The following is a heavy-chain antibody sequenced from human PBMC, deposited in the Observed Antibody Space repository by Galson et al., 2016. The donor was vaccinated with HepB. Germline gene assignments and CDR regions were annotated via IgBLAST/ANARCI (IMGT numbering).Heavy chain of an antibody. J-gene: IGHJ4*02. CDR1: GFSVSSNY. Sequence: SLRLSCAASGFSVSSNYMSWVRQAPGKGLEWVSLIYRGGTTEYADSARGRFTISRDNSKNMVHLRMNSLRPEDTAVYYCARAGQMLTLGSLDYWGQGTLVTVSS. V-gene: IGHV3-66*01. CDR2: IYRGGTT. CDR3: ARAGQMLTLGSLDY. D-gene: IGHD7-27*01.